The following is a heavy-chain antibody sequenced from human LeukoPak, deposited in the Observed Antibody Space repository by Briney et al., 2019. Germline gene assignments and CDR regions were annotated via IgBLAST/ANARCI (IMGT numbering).Heavy chain of an antibody. CDR3: ARQGMATAGSDVFDI. CDR2: ICPTDSDT. Sequence: GESLKISCKGSGYTITTYWIGWVRQKPGKGLEWMGIICPTDSDTRYSPSFQGQVTISVDKSISTAYLQWSSLKAPDTAMYYCARQGMATAGSDVFDIWGQGTMVTVSS. CDR1: GYTITTYW. J-gene: IGHJ3*02. V-gene: IGHV5-51*01. D-gene: IGHD6-13*01.